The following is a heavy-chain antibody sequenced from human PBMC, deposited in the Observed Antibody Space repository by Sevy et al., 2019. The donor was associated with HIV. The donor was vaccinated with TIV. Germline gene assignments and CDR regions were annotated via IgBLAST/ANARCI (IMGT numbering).Heavy chain of an antibody. V-gene: IGHV3-23*01. Sequence: GGSLRLSCAASGFTFYDYSMSWIRQAPGKGLEWVATLSFGCGKINYADSVKGRFTISRDNSKNSFYLQMDNLRVEDTSLYYCAREGCTRPHDYWGQGTRVTVSS. J-gene: IGHJ4*02. CDR3: AREGCTRPHDY. CDR1: GFTFYDYS. D-gene: IGHD2-8*01. CDR2: LSFGCGKI.